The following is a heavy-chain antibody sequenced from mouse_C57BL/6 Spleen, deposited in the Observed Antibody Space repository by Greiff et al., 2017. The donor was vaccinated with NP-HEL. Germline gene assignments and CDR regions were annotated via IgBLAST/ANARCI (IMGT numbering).Heavy chain of an antibody. V-gene: IGHV1-81*01. CDR2: IYPRSGNT. D-gene: IGHD1-1*01. Sequence: VQLQESGAELARPGASVKLSCKASGYTFTSYGISWVKQRTGQGLEWIGEIYPRSGNTYYNEKFKGKAKLTADKSSSTAYMELRSLKSEDSAVYFCARWAYGSSLYYFDYWGQGTTLTVSS. CDR1: GYTFTSYG. J-gene: IGHJ2*01. CDR3: ARWAYGSSLYYFDY.